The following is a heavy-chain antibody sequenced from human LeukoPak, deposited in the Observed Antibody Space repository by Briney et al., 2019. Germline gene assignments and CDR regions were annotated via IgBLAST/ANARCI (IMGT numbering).Heavy chain of an antibody. CDR3: AKDRETTASGTFDY. Sequence: GGSLRLSCAASGFYFSNAWMSWVRQAPGKGLEWVAVISDDGRNKNYADSVKGRFTISRDNSNNTLYLQMNSLRAEDTGVYYCAKDRETTASGTFDYWGQGTLVTVSS. J-gene: IGHJ4*02. CDR1: GFYFSNAW. V-gene: IGHV3-30*18. CDR2: ISDDGRNK. D-gene: IGHD1-1*01.